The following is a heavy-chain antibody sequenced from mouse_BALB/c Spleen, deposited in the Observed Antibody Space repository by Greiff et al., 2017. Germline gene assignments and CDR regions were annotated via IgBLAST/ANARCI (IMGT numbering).Heavy chain of an antibody. Sequence: EVQGVESGGGLVKPGGSLKLSCAASGFAFSSYDMSWVRQTPEKRLEWVAYISSGGGSTYYPDTVKGRFTISRDNAKNTLYLEMSSLRSEDTAMYYCARDEGDYDGFAYWGQGTLVTVSA. J-gene: IGHJ3*01. CDR2: ISSGGGST. CDR3: ARDEGDYDGFAY. V-gene: IGHV5-12-1*01. CDR1: GFAFSSYD. D-gene: IGHD2-4*01.